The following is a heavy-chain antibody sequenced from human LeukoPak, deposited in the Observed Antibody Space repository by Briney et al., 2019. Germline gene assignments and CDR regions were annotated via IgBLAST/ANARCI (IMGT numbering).Heavy chain of an antibody. CDR1: GGSISSYY. Sequence: PSETLSLTCTVSGGSISSYYWSWIRQPPGKGLEWIGYIYYSGSTNYNPSLKSRVTISVDASKNQFSLKLSSVTAADTAVYYCAREGRVAGYFDYWGQGTLVTVSS. V-gene: IGHV4-59*01. CDR3: AREGRVAGYFDY. CDR2: IYYSGST. J-gene: IGHJ4*02. D-gene: IGHD3-3*01.